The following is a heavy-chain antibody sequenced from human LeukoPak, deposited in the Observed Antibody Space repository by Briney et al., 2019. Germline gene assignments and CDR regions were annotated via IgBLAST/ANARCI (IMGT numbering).Heavy chain of an antibody. V-gene: IGHV3-48*03. D-gene: IGHD6-19*01. CDR2: IISSGSTK. J-gene: IGHJ4*02. CDR3: ARDPGWPSSGWYDY. Sequence: GAALVLSYAASGIPFSNYEMNWVRPAPGKGLGWVSYIISSGSTKYYADSVEGRFTISRDNAKNSLYLQMNSLRAEDTAVYYCARDPGWPSSGWYDYWGQGTLVTVSA. CDR1: GIPFSNYE.